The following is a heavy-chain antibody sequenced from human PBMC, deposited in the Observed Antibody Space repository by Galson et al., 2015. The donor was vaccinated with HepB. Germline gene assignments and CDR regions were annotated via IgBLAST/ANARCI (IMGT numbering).Heavy chain of an antibody. Sequence: SLRLSCAASGFSMSAYWMNWVRQAPGKGLEWLATINGDGSDTFHVASVRGRFTISRDTAKNSLSLQMNSLGAEDTAVYYCARDYSYSAFDSWGQGTLVSVSS. D-gene: IGHD4/OR15-4a*01. V-gene: IGHV3-7*05. J-gene: IGHJ4*02. CDR2: INGDGSDT. CDR1: GFSMSAYW. CDR3: ARDYSYSAFDS.